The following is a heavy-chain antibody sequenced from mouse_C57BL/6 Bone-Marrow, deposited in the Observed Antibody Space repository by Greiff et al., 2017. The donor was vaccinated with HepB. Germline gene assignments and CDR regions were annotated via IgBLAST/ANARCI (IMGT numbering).Heavy chain of an antibody. CDR2: ISNGGGST. J-gene: IGHJ4*01. Sequence: EVKLVESGGGLVQPGGSLKLSCAASGFTFSDYYMYWVRQTPEKRLEWVAYISNGGGSTYYPDTVKGRFTISRDNAKNTQYLQMSRLKYEDTAMYYWARITTVVALYAMDDWGQGTSVTVAS. V-gene: IGHV5-12*01. D-gene: IGHD1-1*01. CDR3: ARITTVVALYAMDD. CDR1: GFTFSDYY.